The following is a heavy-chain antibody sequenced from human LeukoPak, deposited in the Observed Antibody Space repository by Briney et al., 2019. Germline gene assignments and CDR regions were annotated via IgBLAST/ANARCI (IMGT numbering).Heavy chain of an antibody. V-gene: IGHV4-39*07. CDR3: ARDLETTVTPRYFDL. Sequence: SETLSLTCTVSGGSISSSTYYWGWVRQPPGKGLEWIGSIYYSGSTYYNPSLKSRVTISVDRSKNQLSLKLSSVTAADTAVYYCARDLETTVTPRYFDLWGRGTLVTVSS. J-gene: IGHJ2*01. CDR1: GGSISSSTYY. CDR2: IYYSGST. D-gene: IGHD4-17*01.